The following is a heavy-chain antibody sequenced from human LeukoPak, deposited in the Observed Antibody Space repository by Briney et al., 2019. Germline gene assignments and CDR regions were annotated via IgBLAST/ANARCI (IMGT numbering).Heavy chain of an antibody. J-gene: IGHJ3*02. CDR3: ARSPLGGNSGDAFDI. CDR1: GYTFTSYY. CDR2: INPSGGST. D-gene: IGHD4-23*01. V-gene: IGHV1-46*01. Sequence: GAPVKVSCKASGYTFTSYYMHWVRQAPGQGLEWMGIINPSGGSTSYAQKFQGRVTMTRDTSTSTVYMELSSLRSEDTAVYYCARSPLGGNSGDAFDIWGQGTMVTVSS.